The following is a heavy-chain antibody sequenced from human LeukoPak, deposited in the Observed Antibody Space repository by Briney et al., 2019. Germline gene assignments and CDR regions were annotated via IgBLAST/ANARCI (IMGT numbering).Heavy chain of an antibody. V-gene: IGHV3-21*01. D-gene: IGHD2-15*01. Sequence: GGSLRLSCAASGFTFSSYSMNWLRKAPGKGLEWVSSISSSSSYIYYADSVKGRFTISRDNAKNSLYLQMNSLRAEDTAVYYCARERGYCSGGSCHNGARYYYYGMDVWGQGTTVTVSS. CDR1: GFTFSSYS. CDR3: ARERGYCSGGSCHNGARYYYYGMDV. J-gene: IGHJ6*02. CDR2: ISSSSSYI.